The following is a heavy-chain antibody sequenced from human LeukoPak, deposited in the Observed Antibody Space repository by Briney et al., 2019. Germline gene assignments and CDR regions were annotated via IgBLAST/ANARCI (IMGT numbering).Heavy chain of an antibody. J-gene: IGHJ4*02. CDR3: ARVSSGWHGYLDY. D-gene: IGHD6-25*01. CDR2: INAGNGNA. CDR1: GYTFTSHA. V-gene: IGHV1-3*01. Sequence: ASVKVSCKASGYTFTSHAMHWVRQAPGQRLEWMGWINAGNGNATYTQKFQDRVTFTRDTSASTAYMDLSSLRSEDTAVYYCARVSSGWHGYLDYWGQGTPVTVSS.